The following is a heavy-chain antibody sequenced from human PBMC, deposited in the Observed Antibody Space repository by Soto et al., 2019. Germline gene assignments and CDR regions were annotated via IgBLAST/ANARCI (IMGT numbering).Heavy chain of an antibody. J-gene: IGHJ4*02. D-gene: IGHD3-16*01. CDR1: GFTFSDYA. Sequence: VQLVESGGGVVQPGRSLRLSCAASGFTFSDYAMHWVRQAPGKGLEWVAVVSHDGRNTHYADSVKGRFTISIDSSKNTVSLEMTSLRADDTAVYYGAKGGRQGLVTSDFNYWGQGALVTVSS. CDR3: AKGGRQGLVTSDFNY. V-gene: IGHV3-30*18. CDR2: VSHDGRNT.